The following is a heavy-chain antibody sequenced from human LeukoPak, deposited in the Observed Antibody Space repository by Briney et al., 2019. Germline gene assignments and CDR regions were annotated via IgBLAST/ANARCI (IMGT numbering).Heavy chain of an antibody. V-gene: IGHV3-30*18. Sequence: GGSLRLSCAASGFSFTTYGMHWVRQAPLKGLEWLAAISYDGRNQNYADSVKGRFTIFRDNSQNTLYLQMSSLRAEDTALYYCVKDRTINGRSSPFDSWGQGTLVTVSS. J-gene: IGHJ4*02. CDR1: GFSFTTYG. CDR2: ISYDGRNQ. D-gene: IGHD1-26*01. CDR3: VKDRTINGRSSPFDS.